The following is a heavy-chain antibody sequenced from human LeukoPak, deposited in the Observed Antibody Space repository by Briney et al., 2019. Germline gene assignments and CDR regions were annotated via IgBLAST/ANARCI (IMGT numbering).Heavy chain of an antibody. CDR3: AKSLYDSTGHYPYYFDY. V-gene: IGHV3-23*01. CDR1: GLTFTAYA. J-gene: IGHJ4*02. D-gene: IGHD3-22*01. Sequence: GGSLRLSCAASGLTFTAYAMTWVRQAPGKGLEWVSSISGSGGSTYYADSVKGRFTISRDNSKNTLYLQMHSLRVEDTAVYYCAKSLYDSTGHYPYYFDYWGQGTRVTVSS. CDR2: ISGSGGST.